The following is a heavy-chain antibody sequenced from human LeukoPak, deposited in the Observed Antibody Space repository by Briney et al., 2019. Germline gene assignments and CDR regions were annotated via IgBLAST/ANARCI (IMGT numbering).Heavy chain of an antibody. J-gene: IGHJ4*02. CDR3: AKPGERWVIYYFDY. CDR1: GFTFSSHA. V-gene: IGHV3-23*01. D-gene: IGHD5-24*01. CDR2: ISGSGGST. Sequence: GGSLRLSCAASGFTFSSHAMSWVRQAPGKGLEWVSAISGSGGSTYYADSVKGRYTISRDNSKNTLYLQMNSLRAEDTAVYYCAKPGERWVIYYFDYWGQGTLVTVSS.